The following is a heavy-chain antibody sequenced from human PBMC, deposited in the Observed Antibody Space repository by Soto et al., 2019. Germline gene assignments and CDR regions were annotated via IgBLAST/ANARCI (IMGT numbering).Heavy chain of an antibody. D-gene: IGHD6-19*01. CDR2: ISTYNGNT. V-gene: IGHV1-18*04. Sequence: QVQLVQSGTEVKKPGASVKVSCKASGYTFTSYALSWVRHAPGQGLEWMGWISTYNGNTNYAQNLQGRVTMPTDISTNTAYMELRSLRSDDTAVYYCARVVGGIPVAGSWNWFDPWGQGTLVTVSS. J-gene: IGHJ5*02. CDR3: ARVVGGIPVAGSWNWFDP. CDR1: GYTFTSYA.